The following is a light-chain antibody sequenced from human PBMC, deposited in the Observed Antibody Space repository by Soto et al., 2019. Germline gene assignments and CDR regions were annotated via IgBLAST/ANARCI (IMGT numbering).Light chain of an antibody. J-gene: IGLJ1*01. Sequence: QSVLTQPRSVSGAPLQSGTISCTGTSSDVGGYNYVSWYQQHPGKAPKLMIYDVSKRPSGVPDRFSGFKSGNTASLTISGLQAEDEADYSCCSHAGTYIYVFGTGTKVTVL. CDR2: DVS. CDR3: CSHAGTYIYV. V-gene: IGLV2-11*01. CDR1: SSDVGGYNY.